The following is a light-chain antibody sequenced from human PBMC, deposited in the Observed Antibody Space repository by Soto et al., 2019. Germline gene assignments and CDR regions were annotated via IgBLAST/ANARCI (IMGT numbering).Light chain of an antibody. Sequence: DIQMTQSPSTLSASVGDRVTITCRARQSISSWLAWYQQKPGKAPNLLIYKASSLESGVPSRFSGSGSGTEFTLTISSLQPDDFATYHCQQYNSYPLTVGGGTKVEIK. V-gene: IGKV1-5*03. CDR3: QQYNSYPLT. CDR2: KAS. CDR1: QSISSW. J-gene: IGKJ4*01.